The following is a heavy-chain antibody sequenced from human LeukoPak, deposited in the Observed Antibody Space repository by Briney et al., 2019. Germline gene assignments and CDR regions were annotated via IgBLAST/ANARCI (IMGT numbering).Heavy chain of an antibody. CDR1: GGSISSGGYS. D-gene: IGHD3-10*01. CDR2: IYHSGST. J-gene: IGHJ4*03. Sequence: SETLSLTCAVSGGSISSGGYSWSWIRQPPGKGLEWIGYIYHSGSTYYNPSLKSRVTISIDTSKNHFSLNVTSVTAADTAVYYCARLWYFWGQGTMVTVSS. V-gene: IGHV4-30-2*01. CDR3: ARLWYF.